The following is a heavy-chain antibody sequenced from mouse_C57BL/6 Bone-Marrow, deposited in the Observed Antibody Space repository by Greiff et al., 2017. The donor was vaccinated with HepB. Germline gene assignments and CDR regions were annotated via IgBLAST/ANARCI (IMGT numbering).Heavy chain of an antibody. J-gene: IGHJ4*01. D-gene: IGHD1-1*01. CDR1: GFTFSDYY. Sequence: EVMLVESEGGLVQPGSSMKLSCTASGFTFSDYYMAWVRQVPEKGLEWVANINYDGSSTYYLDSLKSRFIISRDNAKNILYLHMSSLKSEDTATYYCARGYYGTLYYAMDYWGQGTSVTVSS. CDR2: INYDGSST. V-gene: IGHV5-16*01. CDR3: ARGYYGTLYYAMDY.